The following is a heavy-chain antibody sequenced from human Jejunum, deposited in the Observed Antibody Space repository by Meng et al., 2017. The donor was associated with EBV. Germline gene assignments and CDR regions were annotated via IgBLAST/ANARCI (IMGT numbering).Heavy chain of an antibody. Sequence: EVQLVESGGVLVKTGGSLRLSCAASGFTFSSYSMNWVRQAPGKGLEWVSYISSGSSFIYYADSVKGRFTISRDDAKNSLSLQMNNLGADDTAVYYCVRDSSFNVHWGQGTLVTVSS. CDR3: VRDSSFNVH. CDR2: ISSGSSFI. D-gene: IGHD3-16*02. V-gene: IGHV3-21*02. CDR1: GFTFSSYS. J-gene: IGHJ4*02.